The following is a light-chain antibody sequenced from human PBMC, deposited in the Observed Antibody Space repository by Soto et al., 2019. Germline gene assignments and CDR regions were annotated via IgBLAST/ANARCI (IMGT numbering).Light chain of an antibody. CDR3: QPYASSPLT. Sequence: EIVLTQSPGPLSLSSGERATLSCRASQSVRSTYVAWYQQKPGQAPRLLIYGASSRATGIPDRLGGGGSGTDFTLTISRLETEDFAVYYCQPYASSPLTFGGGTKVEIK. V-gene: IGKV3-20*01. CDR1: QSVRSTY. J-gene: IGKJ4*01. CDR2: GAS.